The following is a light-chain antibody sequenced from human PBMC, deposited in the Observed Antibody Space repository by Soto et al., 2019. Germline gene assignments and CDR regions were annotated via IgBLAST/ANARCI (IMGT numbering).Light chain of an antibody. CDR1: QSVSGW. CDR3: QQYETFSGT. J-gene: IGKJ1*01. Sequence: DIHMTQSPSTLSASVLDTVTFTCRASQSVSGWLAWYQQKPGEAPKLLIYDASALPRGVPSRFSGSGSGTKFTLTIASLQPDDFATYYCQQYETFSGTFGPGTKVDIK. CDR2: DAS. V-gene: IGKV1-5*01.